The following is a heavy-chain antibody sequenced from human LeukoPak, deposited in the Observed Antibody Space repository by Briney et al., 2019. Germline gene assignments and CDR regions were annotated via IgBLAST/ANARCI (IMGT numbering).Heavy chain of an antibody. D-gene: IGHD1-7*01. CDR3: AADLNWNYYFDY. CDR2: IVVGSGNT. J-gene: IGHJ4*02. Sequence: ASVKVSCKASGFTFTSSAVQWVRQARGQRLEWIGWIVVGSGNTNYAQKFQERVTITRDMSTSTAYMELSSLRSEDTAVYYCAADLNWNYYFDYWGQGTLVTVSS. CDR1: GFTFTSSA. V-gene: IGHV1-58*01.